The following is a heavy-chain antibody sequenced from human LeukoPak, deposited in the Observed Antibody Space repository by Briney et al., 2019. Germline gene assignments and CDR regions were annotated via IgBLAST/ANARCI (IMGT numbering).Heavy chain of an antibody. CDR2: TKEDGGEK. D-gene: IGHD6-19*01. CDR1: GFTFYSYA. V-gene: IGHV3-7*01. Sequence: GGSLRLSCAASGFTFYSYAMSWVRQAPGKGLEWVANTKEDGGEKYYVDSVKGRFTISRDNAENSLYLQMNSLRAEDTAVYYCARRSVAGSLDYWGQGTLVTVSS. CDR3: ARRSVAGSLDY. J-gene: IGHJ4*02.